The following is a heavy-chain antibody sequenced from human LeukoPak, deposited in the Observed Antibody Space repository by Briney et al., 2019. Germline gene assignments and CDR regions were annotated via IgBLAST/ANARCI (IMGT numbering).Heavy chain of an antibody. CDR1: GGTFISYA. Sequence: ASVKVSCKASGGTFISYAISWVRQAPGQGLEWMGGIIPIFGTANYAQKFQGRVTITADESTSTAYMELSSLRSEDTAVYYCARGGGWTTFDYWGQGTLVTVSS. CDR2: IIPIFGTA. CDR3: ARGGGWTTFDY. D-gene: IGHD6-19*01. V-gene: IGHV1-69*13. J-gene: IGHJ4*02.